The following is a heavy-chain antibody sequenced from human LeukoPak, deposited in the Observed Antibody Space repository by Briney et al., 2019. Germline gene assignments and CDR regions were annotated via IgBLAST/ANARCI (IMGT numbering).Heavy chain of an antibody. CDR2: IYYSGST. V-gene: IGHV4-30-4*01. Sequence: SETLSLTCTVSGGSISSGDHYWSWIRQPPGKGLEWIGYIYYSGSTYYNPSLKSRVTISVDTSKNQFSLKLSSVTAADTAVYYCARDGPTYGMDVWGQGATVTVSS. CDR3: ARDGPTYGMDV. J-gene: IGHJ6*02. CDR1: GGSISSGDHY.